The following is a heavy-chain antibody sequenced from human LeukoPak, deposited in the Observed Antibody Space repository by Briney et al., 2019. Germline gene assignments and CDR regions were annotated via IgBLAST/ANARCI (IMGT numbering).Heavy chain of an antibody. CDR2: IYYSGST. CDR3: ARTRAYFDY. Sequence: SETLSLTCTVSGGSISSHYWSWIRQPPGKGLEWIGYIYYSGSTNYNPSLKSRVTISVDTSKNQFSLKLSSVTAADTAVYYCARTRAYFDYWGQGTLVTVSS. J-gene: IGHJ4*02. V-gene: IGHV4-59*11. CDR1: GGSISSHY.